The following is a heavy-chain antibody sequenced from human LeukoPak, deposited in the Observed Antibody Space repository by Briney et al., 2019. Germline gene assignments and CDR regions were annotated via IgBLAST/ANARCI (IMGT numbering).Heavy chain of an antibody. J-gene: IGHJ4*02. CDR2: IYYSGST. D-gene: IGHD2-15*01. CDR1: GGSISSYY. CDR3: ARAVFSYCSGGSCPYFDY. Sequence: SETLSLTCTVSGGSISSYYWSWIRQPPGKGLEWIAYIYYSGSTNYNPSLKSRVTISVHTSKNQFSLKLSSVTAADTAVYYCARAVFSYCSGGSCPYFDYWGQGTLVTVSS. V-gene: IGHV4-59*01.